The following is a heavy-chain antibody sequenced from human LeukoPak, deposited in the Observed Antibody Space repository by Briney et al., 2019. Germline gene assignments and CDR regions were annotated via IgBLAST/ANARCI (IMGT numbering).Heavy chain of an antibody. Sequence: GGSLRLSCAASGFTFSNYAMSWVRQAPGKGLEWVSGISGSGGSTYYADSVKGRFTISRDNSKNRLYLQMNSLRADDTAVYYCAKAISPRLDYYYGMDVWGQGTTVTVSS. J-gene: IGHJ6*02. CDR1: GFTFSNYA. CDR3: AKAISPRLDYYYGMDV. D-gene: IGHD3-3*01. V-gene: IGHV3-23*01. CDR2: ISGSGGST.